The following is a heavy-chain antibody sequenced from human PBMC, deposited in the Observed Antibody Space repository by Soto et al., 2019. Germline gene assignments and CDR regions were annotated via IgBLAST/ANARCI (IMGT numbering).Heavy chain of an antibody. V-gene: IGHV3-30*18. D-gene: IGHD3-10*01. Sequence: QVQLVESGGGVVQPGGSLRLTCAGSGFTFSEYGIHWVRQAPGKGLEWVAITSYDGRHTSYVDSVKGRFTISRDNSGNTGFLEMNRLRVEDTAVYYCAKTRNSVINYNYYDNMDVWGQGTTVTVSS. CDR2: TSYDGRHT. CDR3: AKTRNSVINYNYYDNMDV. J-gene: IGHJ6*02. CDR1: GFTFSEYG.